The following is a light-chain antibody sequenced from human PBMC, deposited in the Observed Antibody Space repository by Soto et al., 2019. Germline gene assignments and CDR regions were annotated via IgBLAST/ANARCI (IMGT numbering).Light chain of an antibody. CDR3: QQSYSTPPWT. J-gene: IGKJ1*01. V-gene: IGKV1-39*01. CDR2: AAS. Sequence: DIQMTQSPSSLSASVGDRVTIPCRASQSISSYLNWYQQKPGKAPKLLIYAASSLQSGVPSRFSGSGSGTDFTLTISSLQPEDFATYYCQQSYSTPPWTFGQGTKVDNK. CDR1: QSISSY.